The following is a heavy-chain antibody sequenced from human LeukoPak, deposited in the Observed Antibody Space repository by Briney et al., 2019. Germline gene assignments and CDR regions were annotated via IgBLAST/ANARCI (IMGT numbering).Heavy chain of an antibody. V-gene: IGHV3-30-3*01. J-gene: IGHJ4*02. CDR3: ARFGSSPSGYFDY. CDR2: ISYDGSNK. Sequence: GGSLRLSCAASGFTFSSYAMHWVRQAPGKGLEWVAVISYDGSNKYYADSVKGRFTLSRDNSKNTLYLQMNSLRAEDTAVYYCARFGSSPSGYFDYWGQGTLVTVSS. D-gene: IGHD6-6*01. CDR1: GFTFSSYA.